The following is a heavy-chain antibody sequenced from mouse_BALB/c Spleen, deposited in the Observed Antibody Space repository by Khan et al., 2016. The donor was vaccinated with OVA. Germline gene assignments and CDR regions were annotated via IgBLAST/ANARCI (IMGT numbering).Heavy chain of an antibody. CDR2: ISSAGDYT. CDR3: ASHLTGLFAY. Sequence: EVELVESGGDLVKPGGSLKLSCAASGFSFSSYGMSWVRQTPDKRLEWVATISSAGDYTYYPDNVKGRFNISRDNAKNTLYLQMSSVKSEDTAIFYCASHLTGLFAYWGRGTLITVST. CDR1: GFSFSSYG. V-gene: IGHV5-6*01. D-gene: IGHD4-1*01. J-gene: IGHJ3*01.